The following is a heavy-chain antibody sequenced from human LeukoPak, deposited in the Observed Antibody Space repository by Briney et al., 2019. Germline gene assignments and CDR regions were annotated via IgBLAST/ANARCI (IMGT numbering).Heavy chain of an antibody. CDR2: ISSSSSYI. CDR1: GFTFSNHG. D-gene: IGHD2-15*01. J-gene: IGHJ4*02. Sequence: GGTLRLSCAASGFTFSNHGMNWVRQAPGKGLEWVSSISSSSSYIYYADSVKGRFTISRDNARNSLYLQMNSLRAEDTAVYYCARVPPLYCSGGSCFPEDYWGQGTLVTVSS. V-gene: IGHV3-21*01. CDR3: ARVPPLYCSGGSCFPEDY.